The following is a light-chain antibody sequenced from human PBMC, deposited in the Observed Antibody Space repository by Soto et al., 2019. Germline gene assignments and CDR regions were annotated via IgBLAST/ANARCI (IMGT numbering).Light chain of an antibody. V-gene: IGLV1-44*01. J-gene: IGLJ1*01. CDR3: AAWDDSLNANYV. Sequence: QSVLTQPPSASGTPGQRVTISCSGSSSNIGSNTVNWYQQLPGTAPKLLIYSNNQRPSGVPDRFSGSKSGTSASLAISGLQSEDEADYDCAAWDDSLNANYVFGTGTKLTVL. CDR1: SSNIGSNT. CDR2: SNN.